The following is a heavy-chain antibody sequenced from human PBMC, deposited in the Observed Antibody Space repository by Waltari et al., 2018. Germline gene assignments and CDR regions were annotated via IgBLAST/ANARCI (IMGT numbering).Heavy chain of an antibody. V-gene: IGHV3-33*01. CDR3: ARSSGSYDYFDY. CDR2: IWYDGSNK. J-gene: IGHJ4*02. Sequence: QVQLVESGGGVVQPGRSLRLSCAASGFTFSRSGMHWVRQAPGKGLEWVAVIWYDGSNKYYAASVKGRFTISRDNSKNTLYLQMNSLRAEDTAVYYCARSSGSYDYFDYWGQGTLVTVSS. CDR1: GFTFSRSG. D-gene: IGHD1-26*01.